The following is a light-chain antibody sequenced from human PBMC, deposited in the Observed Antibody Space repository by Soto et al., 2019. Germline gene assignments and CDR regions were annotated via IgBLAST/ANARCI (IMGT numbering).Light chain of an antibody. V-gene: IGLV2-14*01. CDR2: DAS. Sequence: QSVLTQPASVSGSPGQSITISCTGTSSDNGGYNYVSWYQQHPAKVTKLMIYDASNRPSGVSDTFSASKSGNTASLTISELHAEDEADYYCYSYTTSSTYVFGTGTKVTVL. CDR1: SSDNGGYNY. J-gene: IGLJ1*01. CDR3: YSYTTSSTYV.